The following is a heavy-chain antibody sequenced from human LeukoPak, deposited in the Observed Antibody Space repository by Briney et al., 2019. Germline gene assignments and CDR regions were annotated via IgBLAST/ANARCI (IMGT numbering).Heavy chain of an antibody. J-gene: IGHJ5*02. D-gene: IGHD3-22*01. CDR1: GFTLSNYW. Sequence: GGSLRLSCAASGFTLSNYWMHWVRQAPGKGLVWVSRINSDGINTSYADSVKGRFTISRDNAKNTLNLQMNSLRAEDTAVYYCARDLGQYYDTSDNWFDPWGQGTLVTVSS. V-gene: IGHV3-74*01. CDR2: INSDGINT. CDR3: ARDLGQYYDTSDNWFDP.